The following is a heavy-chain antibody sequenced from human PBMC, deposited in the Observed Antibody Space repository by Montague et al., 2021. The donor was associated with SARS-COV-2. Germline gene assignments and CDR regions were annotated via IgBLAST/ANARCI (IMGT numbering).Heavy chain of an antibody. V-gene: IGHV4-34*01. J-gene: IGHJ4*02. CDR1: GGSFSDYY. Sequence: SETLSLTCAVYGGSFSDYYWSWIRQPPGKGLEWIGEINHRGTSKYNTSLKSRVSISLDTSKNQFFLYLSSVTAADTAVYYCARGRQHFNMIVVVMTGGEYYFDYWGQGTLVTVSS. D-gene: IGHD3-22*01. CDR2: INHRGTS. CDR3: ARGRQHFNMIVVVMTGGEYYFDY.